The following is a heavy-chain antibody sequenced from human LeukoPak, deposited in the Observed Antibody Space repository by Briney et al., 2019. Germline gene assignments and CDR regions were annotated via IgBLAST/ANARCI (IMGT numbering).Heavy chain of an antibody. CDR2: VHYSGSI. V-gene: IGHV4-59*01. Sequence: SETLSLTCTVSGGSISSYYWSWIRQPPGKGLGWIGYVHYSGSINYNPSLKSRVTISVDTSKNQFSLKLSSVTAADTAVYYCARGGWNKFDYWGQGTLVTVSS. J-gene: IGHJ4*02. CDR1: GGSISSYY. D-gene: IGHD3-22*01. CDR3: ARGGWNKFDY.